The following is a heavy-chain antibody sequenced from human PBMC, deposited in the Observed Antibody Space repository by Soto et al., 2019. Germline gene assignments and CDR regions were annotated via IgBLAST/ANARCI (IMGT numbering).Heavy chain of an antibody. Sequence: EVQLVGSGGGLVKPGGSLRLSWAASGFRCSTYSMNWVRQAPGKGLEWVASISTTNSYIYYADSVRGRFTISRDNAKNSLFLQMNSLRAEDTAVYYCTRDPVPDSSGYFPFDYWGQGTLVTVSS. D-gene: IGHD3-22*01. CDR3: TRDPVPDSSGYFPFDY. V-gene: IGHV3-21*01. CDR2: ISTTNSYI. CDR1: GFRCSTYS. J-gene: IGHJ4*02.